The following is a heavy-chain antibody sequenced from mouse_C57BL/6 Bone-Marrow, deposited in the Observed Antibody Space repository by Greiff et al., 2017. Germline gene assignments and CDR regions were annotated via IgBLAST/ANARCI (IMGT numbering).Heavy chain of an antibody. D-gene: IGHD1-1*01. Sequence: EVKVEESGEGLVKPGGSLKLSCAASGFTFSSYAMSWVRQTPEKRLEWVAYISSGGDYIYYADTVKGRFTIYRDNARNTLYLQMSSLKSEDTAMYYCTRAYGSSGFAYWGQGTLVTVSA. V-gene: IGHV5-9-1*02. CDR1: GFTFSSYA. CDR3: TRAYGSSGFAY. CDR2: ISSGGDYI. J-gene: IGHJ3*01.